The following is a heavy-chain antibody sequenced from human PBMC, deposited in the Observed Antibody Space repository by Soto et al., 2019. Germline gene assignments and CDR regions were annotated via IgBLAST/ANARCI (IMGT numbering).Heavy chain of an antibody. J-gene: IGHJ4*02. D-gene: IGHD5-18*01. V-gene: IGHV1-2*02. CDR3: ARSRGYSYGRLFDY. CDR1: GYTFTGYY. Sequence: ASVKVTCKASGYTFTGYYMHWVRQAPGQRLEWMGWINPNSGGTNYAQKFQGRVTMTRDTSISTAYMELSRLRSDDTAVYYCARSRGYSYGRLFDYWGQGTLVTVS. CDR2: INPNSGGT.